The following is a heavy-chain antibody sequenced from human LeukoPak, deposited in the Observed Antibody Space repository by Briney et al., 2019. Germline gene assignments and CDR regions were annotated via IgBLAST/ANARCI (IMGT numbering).Heavy chain of an antibody. J-gene: IGHJ5*02. CDR1: GGSISSYY. CDR3: ARQLGSTDWFDP. D-gene: IGHD2-2*01. V-gene: IGHV4-59*01. Sequence: PSETLSLTCSVSGGSISSYYWSWIRQPPGKGLEWIGYINYSGSTNYNPSLKSRVTMLVDTSKNQFSLRLRSVTAADKAVYYCARQLGSTDWFDPWGQGTLVTVSS. CDR2: INYSGST.